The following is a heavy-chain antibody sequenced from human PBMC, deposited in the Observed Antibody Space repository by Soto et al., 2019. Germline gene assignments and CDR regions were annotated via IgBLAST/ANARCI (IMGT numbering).Heavy chain of an antibody. Sequence: GGSLRLSCAASGFTFSSYGMHWVRQAPGKGLEWVAVISYDGSNKYYADSVKGRFTISGDNSKNTLYLQMNSLRAEDTAVYYCAKDRASYYYDSSGYYRDYYYYGMDVWGQGTTVTVSS. J-gene: IGHJ6*02. CDR1: GFTFSSYG. CDR2: ISYDGSNK. D-gene: IGHD3-22*01. V-gene: IGHV3-30*18. CDR3: AKDRASYYYDSSGYYRDYYYYGMDV.